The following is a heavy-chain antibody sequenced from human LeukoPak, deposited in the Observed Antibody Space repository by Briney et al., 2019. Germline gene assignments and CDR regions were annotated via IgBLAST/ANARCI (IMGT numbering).Heavy chain of an antibody. V-gene: IGHV3-20*04. CDR3: ARDSGSYYFDPPLSFHI. J-gene: IGHJ3*02. D-gene: IGHD5-12*01. CDR1: GFNFDEYG. CDR2: IDWSGGST. Sequence: GGSLRLSCAASGFNFDEYGLSWVRQVPGKGLEWVSGIDWSGGSTGYADSVKGRFTISRDNAKKSLYLQMNSLKTEDSALYYCARDSGSYYFDPPLSFHIWGQGTMVTVSS.